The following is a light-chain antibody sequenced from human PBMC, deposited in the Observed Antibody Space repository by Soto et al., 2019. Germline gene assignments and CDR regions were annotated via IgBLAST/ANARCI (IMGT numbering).Light chain of an antibody. CDR2: AAS. V-gene: IGKV1-9*01. Sequence: IQLTXSPSFLSPSIGESVPXTCRASQVISTSLAWYQVKPGKAPKLLIYAASTLESGVPSRFSATVSGTEFSLTITSLQPEDFATYYCQQLFDSPITFGQGTRLEIK. CDR3: QQLFDSPIT. CDR1: QVISTS. J-gene: IGKJ5*01.